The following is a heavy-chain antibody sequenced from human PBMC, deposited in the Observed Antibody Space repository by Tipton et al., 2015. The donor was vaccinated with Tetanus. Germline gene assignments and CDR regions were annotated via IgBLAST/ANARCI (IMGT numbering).Heavy chain of an antibody. CDR2: VNQAGNT. J-gene: IGHJ6*02. D-gene: IGHD3-22*01. CDR1: GGSFTDYS. Sequence: TLSLTCAVYGGSFTDYSWSWIRQPPGQGLEWIGEVNQAGNTDYMPSLKGRVTMSLDTSKSQFSLNLSSVTAADTAVYYCARGPRTRIYDSSGYSFRYFYGMDVWGLGATVTVSS. V-gene: IGHV4-34*01. CDR3: ARGPRTRIYDSSGYSFRYFYGMDV.